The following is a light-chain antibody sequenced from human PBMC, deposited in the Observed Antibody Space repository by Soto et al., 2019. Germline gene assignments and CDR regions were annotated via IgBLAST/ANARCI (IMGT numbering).Light chain of an antibody. V-gene: IGKV1-5*03. CDR1: QSISSW. Sequence: DIQMTQSPSTLSASVGDRVIITCRASQSISSWLAWYQQKPGKAPKLLIYKASTLESGVPSRFSGSGSATDFPLTSSSLQPADFASYYCQHYDTYLTFGQGTKVDIK. CDR2: KAS. J-gene: IGKJ1*01. CDR3: QHYDTYLT.